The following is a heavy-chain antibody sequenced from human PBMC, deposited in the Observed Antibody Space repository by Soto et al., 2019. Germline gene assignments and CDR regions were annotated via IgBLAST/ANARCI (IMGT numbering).Heavy chain of an antibody. J-gene: IGHJ4*02. CDR1: GFDFSSHG. V-gene: IGHV3-33*01. CDR3: ARRDGITVLNY. Sequence: QVQLVESGGGVVQPGRSLRLSCTTSGFDFSSHGYHWVRQAPGRGLEWVSDIRHDGSKKYYEDSVEGRFTVSRDDSKNTLYIQQSILGDEAAAFYRGARRDGITVLNYWGQGTMVTVSS. CDR2: IRHDGSKK. D-gene: IGHD1-20*01.